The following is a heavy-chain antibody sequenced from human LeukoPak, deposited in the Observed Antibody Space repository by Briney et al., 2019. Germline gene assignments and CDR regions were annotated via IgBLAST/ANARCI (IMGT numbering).Heavy chain of an antibody. CDR1: GGSITSGNW. CDR3: ARDRGATDYYDTSGYDY. V-gene: IGHV4-4*02. CDR2: IYHSGST. Sequence: PSGTLSLTCAVSGGSITSGNWWSWVRQPPGKGLEWIGEIYHSGSTNYNPSLKSRVTISVDKSKNQFSLKLSSVTAADTGVYYCARDRGATDYYDTSGYDYWGQGTLVTVSS. J-gene: IGHJ4*02. D-gene: IGHD3-22*01.